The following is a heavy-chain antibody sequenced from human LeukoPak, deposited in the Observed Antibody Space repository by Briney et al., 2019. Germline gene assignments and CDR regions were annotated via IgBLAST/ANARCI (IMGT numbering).Heavy chain of an antibody. J-gene: IGHJ4*02. D-gene: IGHD5-18*01. CDR3: ARGSTWIQLWLRSYYFDY. CDR1: GGSFSGYY. V-gene: IGHV4-34*01. CDR2: INHSGST. Sequence: SETLSLTCAVYGGSFSGYYWSWIRQPPGKGLEWIGEINHSGSTNHNPSLKSRVTISVDTSKNQFSLKLSSVTAADTAVYYCARGSTWIQLWLRSYYFDYWGQGTLVTVSS.